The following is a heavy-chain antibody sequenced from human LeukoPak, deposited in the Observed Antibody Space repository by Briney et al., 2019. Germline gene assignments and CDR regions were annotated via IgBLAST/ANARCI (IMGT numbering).Heavy chain of an antibody. Sequence: GASLRLSCAASGFTFSNYAMSWVRQAPGKGLEWVSVIYSGGSTYYADSVKGRFTISRDNSKNTLYLQMNSLRAEDTAVYYCASTVVTPYGAFDIWGQGTMVTVSS. D-gene: IGHD4-23*01. J-gene: IGHJ3*02. CDR3: ASTVVTPYGAFDI. V-gene: IGHV3-53*01. CDR1: GFTFSNYA. CDR2: IYSGGST.